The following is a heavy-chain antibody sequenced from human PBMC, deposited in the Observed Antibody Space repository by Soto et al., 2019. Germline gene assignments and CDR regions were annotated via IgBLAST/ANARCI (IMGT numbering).Heavy chain of an antibody. D-gene: IGHD3-10*01. J-gene: IGHJ6*03. CDR1: GFTFSSYG. CDR2: LSYDGSNE. CDR3: AKWFGEPYYYYFYMDV. V-gene: IGHV3-33*05. Sequence: QVQLVESGGGVVQPGTSLRLSCAASGFTFSSYGLHCVRQATGKGLEWVAVLSYDGSNEFYGDSVKGRFTISRDNSKNTLYLQMNSLSAEDTAVYYCAKWFGEPYYYYFYMDVWGKGTTVTVSS.